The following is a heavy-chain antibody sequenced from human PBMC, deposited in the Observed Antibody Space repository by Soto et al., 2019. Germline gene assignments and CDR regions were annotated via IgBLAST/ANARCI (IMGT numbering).Heavy chain of an antibody. V-gene: IGHV1-18*04. Sequence: QVQLVQSGGEVKTPGASVKVSCKASGYTFTNYGITWVRQAPGQGLEWLGWICPYSLETDYAQKFQGRVTMTTDTSTPTTYMELRSLTSDDTAGYYCARAISTSRYNWFDPWGQGSLVTVSS. CDR1: GYTFTNYG. CDR2: ICPYSLET. J-gene: IGHJ5*02. D-gene: IGHD2-2*01. CDR3: ARAISTSRYNWFDP.